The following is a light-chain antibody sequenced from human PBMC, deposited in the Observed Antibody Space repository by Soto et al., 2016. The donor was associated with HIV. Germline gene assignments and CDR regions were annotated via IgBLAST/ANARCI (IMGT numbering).Light chain of an antibody. V-gene: IGKV1-39*01. CDR1: QMINGY. CDR2: AAS. J-gene: IGKJ5*01. CDR3: QQSYSIPLT. Sequence: DIQMTQSPSSLSASIGDRVTITCRASQMINGYLNWYQQKSGKAPKLLIYAASSLQVGVPSRFSGSASGTDFSLTISNLQPEDFATYYCQQSYSIPLTFGQGTRLEI.